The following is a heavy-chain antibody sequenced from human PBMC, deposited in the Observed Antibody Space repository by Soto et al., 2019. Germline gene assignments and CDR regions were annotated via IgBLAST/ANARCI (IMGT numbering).Heavy chain of an antibody. J-gene: IGHJ4*02. D-gene: IGHD3-10*01. CDR1: GFTFSNAW. CDR3: SSRYEGSGNYCNY. CDR2: IKSKSDGGTT. Sequence: GGSLRLSCAASGFTFSNAWMSWVRQAPGKGLEWVGRIKSKSDGGTTDYAAPVKGSFTISRDDSKNTLYLQMNSLKTEDTSVYCCSSRYEGSGNYCNYCCMGTLVTFSS. V-gene: IGHV3-15*01.